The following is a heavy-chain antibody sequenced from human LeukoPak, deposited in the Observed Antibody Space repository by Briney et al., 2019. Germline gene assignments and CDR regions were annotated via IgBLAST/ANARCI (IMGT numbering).Heavy chain of an antibody. Sequence: GASVKVSCKASGGTFSSYAISWVRQAPGQGLEWMGRIIPILGIANYAQKFQGRVTMTRDMSTSTVYMELSSLRSEDTAVYYCARDSYGLDYWGQGTLVTVSS. CDR1: GGTFSSYA. V-gene: IGHV1-69*04. CDR3: ARDSYGLDY. J-gene: IGHJ4*02. CDR2: IIPILGIA. D-gene: IGHD5-18*01.